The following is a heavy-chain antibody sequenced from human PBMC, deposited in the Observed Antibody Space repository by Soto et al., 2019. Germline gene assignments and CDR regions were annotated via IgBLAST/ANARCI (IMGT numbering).Heavy chain of an antibody. D-gene: IGHD3-22*01. CDR2: IIPIFGTA. Sequence: GASVKVSCKASGGTFSSYAISWVRQAPGQGLEWMGGIIPIFGTANCAQKFQGRVTITADESTSTAYMELSSLRSEDTAVYYCARMWYYYDSSGYLDYWGQGTLVTVSS. V-gene: IGHV1-69*13. CDR3: ARMWYYYDSSGYLDY. CDR1: GGTFSSYA. J-gene: IGHJ4*02.